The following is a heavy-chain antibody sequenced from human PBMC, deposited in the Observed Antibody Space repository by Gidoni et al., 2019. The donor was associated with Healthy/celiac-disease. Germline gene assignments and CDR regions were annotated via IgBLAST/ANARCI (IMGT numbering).Heavy chain of an antibody. J-gene: IGHJ3*02. CDR3: ANSGRTGDAFDI. Sequence: QVQLQESVPGLVKPSETLSLTCTVSGGSISSYYWSWIRQPPGKGLEWIGYIYYSGSTNYNPSLKSRVTISVDTSKNQFSLKLSSVTAADTAVYYCANSGRTGDAFDIWGQGTMVTVSS. CDR1: GGSISSYY. CDR2: IYYSGST. V-gene: IGHV4-59*01. D-gene: IGHD6-19*01.